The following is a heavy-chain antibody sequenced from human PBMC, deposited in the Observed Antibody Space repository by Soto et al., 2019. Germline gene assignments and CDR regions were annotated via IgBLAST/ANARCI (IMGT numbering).Heavy chain of an antibody. V-gene: IGHV3-23*01. Sequence: GGSLRLSCEASGFPFGNYHMSWVRQAPGKGLEWVAGISAGGDGTTYADSVKGRFTISRDNSKNTLYLQMNSLRAEDTAVYYCAKVGQGSSWYPAYNWFDPWGQGTLVTVSS. D-gene: IGHD6-13*01. CDR3: AKVGQGSSWYPAYNWFDP. J-gene: IGHJ5*02. CDR2: ISAGGDGT. CDR1: GFPFGNYH.